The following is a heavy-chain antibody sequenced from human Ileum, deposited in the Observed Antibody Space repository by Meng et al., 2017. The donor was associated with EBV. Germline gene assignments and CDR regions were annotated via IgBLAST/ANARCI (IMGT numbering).Heavy chain of an antibody. CDR1: GFTFSSYN. J-gene: IGHJ4*02. CDR2: ISSSSSYM. CDR3: ARVDYDSSGYYPGY. Sequence: EVQLVESGGXLVKQGGSXRLSCAASGFTFSSYNMNWVRQAPGKGLEWVSSISSSSSYMYYADSLKGRFTISRDNAKNSLFLQMTSLRAEDTAVYYCARVDYDSSGYYPGYWGQGTLVNVSS. V-gene: IGHV3-21*01. D-gene: IGHD3-22*01.